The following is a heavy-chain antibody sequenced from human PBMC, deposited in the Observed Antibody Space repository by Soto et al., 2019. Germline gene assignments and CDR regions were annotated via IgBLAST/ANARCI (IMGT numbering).Heavy chain of an antibody. V-gene: IGHV3-23*01. J-gene: IGHJ4*02. Sequence: EVRLLESGGGLVQPGGSLRLSCAASGFTFRNYDMSWVRQAPGKGRVWVSAISARGGGPYYTEYVRGRFTSSRDNSKNTRYLQMNSLRVEDTAVYYCAKRLEGHSGYYSEDYWGQGTLVTVSS. CDR1: GFTFRNYD. CDR3: AKRLEGHSGYYSEDY. D-gene: IGHD3-9*01. CDR2: ISARGGGP.